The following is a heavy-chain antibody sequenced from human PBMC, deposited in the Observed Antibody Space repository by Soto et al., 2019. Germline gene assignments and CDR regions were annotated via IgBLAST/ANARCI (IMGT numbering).Heavy chain of an antibody. CDR1: GFTFSSYA. J-gene: IGHJ4*02. Sequence: EVQLLESGGGLVQPGESLRLSCAASGFTFSSYAMSWVRQAPGKGLEWVSVISGSDDSTYYADSVKGRFTISRDNSKNTLYRQMNSLGAEDTAVYYCAKRSSSSTFDYWGQGPLVTVSS. CDR3: AKRSSSSTFDY. V-gene: IGHV3-23*01. CDR2: ISGSDDST. D-gene: IGHD6-6*01.